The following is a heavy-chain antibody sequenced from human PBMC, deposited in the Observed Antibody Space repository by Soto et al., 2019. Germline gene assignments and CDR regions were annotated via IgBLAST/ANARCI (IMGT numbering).Heavy chain of an antibody. CDR3: ARLGPSLGYYYYGMDV. D-gene: IGHD3-16*01. V-gene: IGHV4-39*01. J-gene: IGHJ6*02. CDR1: GGSISSSSYY. Sequence: QLQLQESGPGLVKPSETLSLTCTVSGGSISSSSYYWGWIRQPPGKGLEWIGSIYYSGSTYYNPSLKSRVTISVDTSKNQFSLKLSSVTAADTAVYYCARLGPSLGYYYYGMDVWGQGTTVTVSS. CDR2: IYYSGST.